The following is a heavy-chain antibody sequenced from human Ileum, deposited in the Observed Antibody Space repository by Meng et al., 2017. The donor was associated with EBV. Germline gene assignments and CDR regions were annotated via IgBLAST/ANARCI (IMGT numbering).Heavy chain of an antibody. CDR3: AHFDY. CDR1: GFTFSSYA. CDR2: ISYDGSNK. Sequence: QGQLVESGGVVVQTGRSLRLSCAASGFTFSSYAMHWVRQAPGKGLEWVAVISYDGSNKYYADSVKGRFTISRDNSKNTLYLQMNSLRAEDTAVYYCAHFDYWGQGTLVTVSS. J-gene: IGHJ4*02. V-gene: IGHV3-30*17.